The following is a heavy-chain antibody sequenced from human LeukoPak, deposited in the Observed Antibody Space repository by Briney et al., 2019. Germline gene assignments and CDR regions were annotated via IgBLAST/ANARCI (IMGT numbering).Heavy chain of an antibody. Sequence: SQTLSLTCTVSGGSISSGDYYWSWIRQPPGKGLEWIGYIYYSGSTYYNPSLKSRVTISVDTSKNQFSLKLSSVTAADTAVYYCARVKRVTTSTNFDYWGQGTLVTVSS. V-gene: IGHV4-30-4*01. D-gene: IGHD4-17*01. J-gene: IGHJ4*02. CDR1: GGSISSGDYY. CDR3: ARVKRVTTSTNFDY. CDR2: IYYSGST.